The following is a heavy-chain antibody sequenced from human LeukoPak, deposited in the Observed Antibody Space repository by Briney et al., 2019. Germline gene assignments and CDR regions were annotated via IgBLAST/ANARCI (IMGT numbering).Heavy chain of an antibody. D-gene: IGHD2-2*01. CDR1: GYSISSGYY. Sequence: SETLSLTCAVSGYSISSGYYWGWIRQPPGEGLVWPGSIYHSGSTYYNPSLKSRVTISVDTSKNQFSLKLSSVTAADTAVYYCARDSPLSSTKDNWFDPWGQGTLVTVSS. J-gene: IGHJ5*02. CDR2: IYHSGST. CDR3: ARDSPLSSTKDNWFDP. V-gene: IGHV4-38-2*02.